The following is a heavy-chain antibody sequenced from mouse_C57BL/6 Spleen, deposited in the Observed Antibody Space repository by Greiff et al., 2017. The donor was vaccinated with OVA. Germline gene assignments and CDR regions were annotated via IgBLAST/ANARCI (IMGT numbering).Heavy chain of an antibody. CDR3: TRLGGRYFDY. CDR2: IDPETGGT. J-gene: IGHJ2*01. CDR1: GYTFTDYE. Sequence: VKLQESGAELVRPGASVTLSCKASGYTFTDYEMHWVKQTPVHGLEWIGAIDPETGGTAYNQKFKGKAILTADKSSSTAYMELRSLTSEDSAVYYCTRLGGRYFDYWGQGTTLTVSS. V-gene: IGHV1-15*01.